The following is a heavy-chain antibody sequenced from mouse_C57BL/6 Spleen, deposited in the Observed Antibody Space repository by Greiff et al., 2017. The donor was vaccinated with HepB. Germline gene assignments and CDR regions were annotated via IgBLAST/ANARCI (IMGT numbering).Heavy chain of an antibody. CDR3: ARYYYYGSSYDYAMDY. CDR1: GYTFTSYW. J-gene: IGHJ4*01. CDR2: IYPGSGST. Sequence: QVQLQQPGAELVKPGASVKMSCKASGYTFTSYWITWVKQRPGQGLEWIGDIYPGSGSTNYNEKFKSKATLTVDTSSSTAYMQLSSLTSEDSAVYYCARYYYYGSSYDYAMDYWGQGTSVTVSS. V-gene: IGHV1-55*01. D-gene: IGHD1-1*01.